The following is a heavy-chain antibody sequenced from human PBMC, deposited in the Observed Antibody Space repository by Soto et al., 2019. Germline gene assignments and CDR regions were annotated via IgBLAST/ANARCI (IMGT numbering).Heavy chain of an antibody. D-gene: IGHD6-13*01. V-gene: IGHV3-23*01. CDR1: GCTFRSYA. CDR3: ARDYSSTWYPGHGMGV. J-gene: IGHJ6*02. Sequence: PGDSLILSWAAFGCTFRSYAMSWVRQAPGKGLEWVSALTDSGGSTYYADSVQGRFTISRDNSKNTLYLQMNSLGAEDTAVYYCARDYSSTWYPGHGMGVWGQGTTVTVSS. CDR2: LTDSGGST.